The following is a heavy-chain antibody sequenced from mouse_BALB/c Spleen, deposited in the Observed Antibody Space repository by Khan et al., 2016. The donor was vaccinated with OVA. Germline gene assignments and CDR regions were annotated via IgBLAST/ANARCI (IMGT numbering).Heavy chain of an antibody. Sequence: EVQLQQSGPSLVKPSQSLSLSCSVTGDSITSGYWNWIRKFPGHKFEYMGYIDSSGNTYYNPSLVRRISIIRDTSKNHYYLQLNSVTTEDTATYYCVSYDGYCFDYWGEGTTLTVSA. D-gene: IGHD1-2*01. J-gene: IGHJ2*01. CDR1: GDSITSGY. CDR3: VSYDGYCFDY. CDR2: IDSSGNT. V-gene: IGHV3-8*02.